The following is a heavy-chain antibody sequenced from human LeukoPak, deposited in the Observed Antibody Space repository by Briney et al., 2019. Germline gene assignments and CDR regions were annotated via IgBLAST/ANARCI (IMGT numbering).Heavy chain of an antibody. Sequence: PGGSLRLSCAASGFSLTSHMMSWVRQAPGKGLEWLSYISGSAPTTDYADSVKGRFTISRDNSKNTLFLQMDSLRVEDTAVYYCAKGVGGSTLMDVWGQGTTVTVSS. J-gene: IGHJ6*02. V-gene: IGHV3-23*01. CDR1: GFSLTSHM. CDR3: AKGVGGSTLMDV. D-gene: IGHD1-26*01. CDR2: ISGSAPTT.